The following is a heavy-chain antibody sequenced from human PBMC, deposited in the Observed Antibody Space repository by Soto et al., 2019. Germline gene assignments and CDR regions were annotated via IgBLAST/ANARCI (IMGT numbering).Heavy chain of an antibody. CDR3: VSSVVVPSTMTYFDY. D-gene: IGHD2-15*01. CDR1: GYTFSNYW. CDR2: IFPANSDT. Sequence: GESLKISCKGSGYTFSNYWIAWLRQMPGKDLEWMGMIFPANSDTKYSPSFQGQVTISADKSISTAYLQWSTLTASDTAMYYCVSSVVVPSTMTYFDYWGQGSLVTVSS. V-gene: IGHV5-51*01. J-gene: IGHJ4*02.